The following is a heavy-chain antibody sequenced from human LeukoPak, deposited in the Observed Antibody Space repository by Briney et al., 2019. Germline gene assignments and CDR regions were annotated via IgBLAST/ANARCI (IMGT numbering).Heavy chain of an antibody. CDR3: ARVGGGVVVIDY. D-gene: IGHD2-15*01. CDR2: IYYSGST. V-gene: IGHV4-30-4*01. J-gene: IGHJ4*02. CDR1: GGSISSGDYY. Sequence: SETLSPTCTVSGGSISSGDYYWSWIRQPPGKGLEWIGYIYYSGSTYYNPSLKSRVTISVDTSKNQFSLKLSSVTAADTAVYYCARVGGGVVVIDYWGQGTLVTVSS.